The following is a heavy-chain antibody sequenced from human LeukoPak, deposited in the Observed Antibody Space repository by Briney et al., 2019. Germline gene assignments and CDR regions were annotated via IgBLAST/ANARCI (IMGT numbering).Heavy chain of an antibody. CDR2: INAANGNT. D-gene: IGHD1-26*01. V-gene: IGHV1-3*03. CDR1: GYTFTRYA. CDR3: ARARIVGATALFDFDY. J-gene: IGHJ4*02. Sequence: GASVRVSCKDSGYTFTRYAMHWGRQAPGQRVEWMGWINAANGNTKYSQEFQRRVTITRDTSASTAYMELSSLRSEDMAVYYCARARIVGATALFDFDYCGQGTLVTVSS.